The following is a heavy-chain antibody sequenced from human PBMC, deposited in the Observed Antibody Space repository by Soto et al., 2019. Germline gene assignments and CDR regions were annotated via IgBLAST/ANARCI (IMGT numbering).Heavy chain of an antibody. V-gene: IGHV3-23*01. J-gene: IGHJ4*02. D-gene: IGHD4-17*01. Sequence: GGSLSLSCAASGFTFRDYTLNWVRQAPGKGLEWVSTISDPVTGNKHYADFVKGRSTISRDDSRNTIYFQMDSLRVEDTYVYYCTTWLTTHFDYWGQGTVVTVSS. CDR3: TTWLTTHFDY. CDR2: ISDPVTGNK. CDR1: GFTFRDYT.